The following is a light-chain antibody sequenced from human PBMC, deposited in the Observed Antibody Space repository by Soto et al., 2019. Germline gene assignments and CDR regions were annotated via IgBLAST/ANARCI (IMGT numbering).Light chain of an antibody. J-gene: IGLJ2*01. V-gene: IGLV1-47*01. CDR1: ISNIGSNY. CDR2: RNT. Sequence: QSVLTQPPSASGTPGQRVTISCSGIISNIGSNYVYSYQQLPGTAPKLLIYRNTHRPSGVPDRFSGSKSGTTASLAISGLRSEDEADYYCAAWDDSLSGPVFGGGTKLTVL. CDR3: AAWDDSLSGPV.